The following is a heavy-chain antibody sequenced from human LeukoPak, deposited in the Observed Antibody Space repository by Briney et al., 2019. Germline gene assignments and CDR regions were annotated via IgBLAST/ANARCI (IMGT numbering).Heavy chain of an antibody. V-gene: IGHV3-23*01. Sequence: GGSLRLSCAASGFTFSSFAMTWGRQAPGKGLEWVSGISGSGGNTYYADSVRGRFTISRDNSKNTLYLQLNSLTAEDTALYYCAKGLEDRHDSSGYYSNWFDPWGQGTLVTVSS. CDR1: GFTFSSFA. J-gene: IGHJ5*02. D-gene: IGHD3-22*01. CDR3: AKGLEDRHDSSGYYSNWFDP. CDR2: ISGSGGNT.